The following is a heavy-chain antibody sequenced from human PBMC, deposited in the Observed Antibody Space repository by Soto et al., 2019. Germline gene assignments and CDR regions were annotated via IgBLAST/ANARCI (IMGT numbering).Heavy chain of an antibody. CDR1: GGTFSNHI. V-gene: IGHV1-69*04. Sequence: GASVKVSCKASGGTFSNHIITWVRQAPGQGPEWMGRIIPMLDITNYAQKFQGRVTITADKSTTTAYMEVSSLRPEDTAMYYCVKDSPFGSVVSRRDELDS. D-gene: IGHD2-15*01. CDR2: IIPMLDIT. J-gene: IGHJ5*01. CDR3: VKDSPFGSVVSRRDELDS.